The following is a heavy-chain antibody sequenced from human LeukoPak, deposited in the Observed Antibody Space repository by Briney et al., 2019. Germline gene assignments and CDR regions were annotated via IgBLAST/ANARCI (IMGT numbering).Heavy chain of an antibody. V-gene: IGHV4-34*01. Sequence: PGGSLRLSCAASGFIFSNYGMNWIRQPPGKGLEGIGEINHSGSTNYNPSLKSRVTISVDTSKNQFSLKLSSVTAADTAVYYCARGMGATTWFDPWGQGTLVTVSS. CDR1: GFIFSNYG. D-gene: IGHD1-26*01. J-gene: IGHJ5*02. CDR3: ARGMGATTWFDP. CDR2: INHSGST.